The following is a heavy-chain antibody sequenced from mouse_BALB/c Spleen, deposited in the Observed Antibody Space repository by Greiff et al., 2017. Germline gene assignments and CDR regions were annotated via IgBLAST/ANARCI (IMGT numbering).Heavy chain of an antibody. CDR1: GFAFSSYD. D-gene: IGHD1-1*01. V-gene: IGHV5-12-1*01. CDR3: ARHNYYGSRHFDY. Sequence: EVQRVESGGGLVKPGGSLKLSCAASGFAFSSYDMSWVRQTPEKRLEWVAYISSGGGSTYYPDTVKGRFTISRDNAKNTLYLQMSSLKSEDTAMYYCARHNYYGSRHFDYWGQGTTLTVSS. J-gene: IGHJ2*01. CDR2: ISSGGGST.